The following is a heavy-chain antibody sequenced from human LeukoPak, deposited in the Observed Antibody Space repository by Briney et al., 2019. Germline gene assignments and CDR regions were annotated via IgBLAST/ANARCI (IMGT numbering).Heavy chain of an antibody. V-gene: IGHV4-61*02. CDR1: GGSISSGSYY. CDR3: ARDQYYYDSSGYYYVSAFDI. D-gene: IGHD3-22*01. Sequence: SETLSLTCTVSGGSISSGSYYWSWIRQPAGKGLEWIGRIYTSGSTNYNPSLKSRVTMSVDTSKNQFSLKLSSVTAADTAVYYCARDQYYYDSSGYYYVSAFDIWGQGTMVTVSS. J-gene: IGHJ3*02. CDR2: IYTSGST.